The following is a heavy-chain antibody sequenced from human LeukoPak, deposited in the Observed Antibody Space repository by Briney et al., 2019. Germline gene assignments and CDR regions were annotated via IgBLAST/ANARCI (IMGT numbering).Heavy chain of an antibody. CDR1: GDSISGKY. CDR2: IYSSGIT. J-gene: IGHJ5*01. V-gene: IGHV4-4*07. CDR3: ARLDILVPRAVEWFDP. Sequence: PSETLSLTCIVSGDSISGKYWSWIRRPAGKGLEWLGRIYSSGITDYSPSLMSRVTMSLDTSKNHISLRLRSVTAADTAVYYCARLDILVPRAVEWFDPWGQGTVVTVSS. D-gene: IGHD2-2*01.